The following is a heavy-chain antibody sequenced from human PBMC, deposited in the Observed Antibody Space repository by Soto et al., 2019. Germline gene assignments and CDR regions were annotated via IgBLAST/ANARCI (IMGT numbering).Heavy chain of an antibody. CDR2: IWYDGSNK. V-gene: IGHV3-33*01. Sequence: GGSLILSCAASGFTFSSYGMHWVRQAPGKGLEWVAVIWYDGSNKYYADSVKGRFTISRDNSKNTLYLQMNSLRAEDTAVYYCARESPGYGMDVWGQGTTVTVSS. CDR1: GFTFSSYG. CDR3: ARESPGYGMDV. J-gene: IGHJ6*02.